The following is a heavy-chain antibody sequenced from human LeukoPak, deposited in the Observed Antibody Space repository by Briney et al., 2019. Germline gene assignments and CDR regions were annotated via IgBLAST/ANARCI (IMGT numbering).Heavy chain of an antibody. D-gene: IGHD6-13*01. CDR1: GFTFSSNW. J-gene: IGHJ4*02. V-gene: IGHV3-21*01. CDR2: ISSSSSYI. CDR3: ARAFGLVAAVAYFDY. Sequence: GGSLRLSCAASGFTFSSNWMYWVRQAPGKGLEWVSSISSSSSYIYYADSVKGRFTISRDNAKNSLSLQMNSLRAEDTAVYYCARAFGLVAAVAYFDYWGQGTLVTVSS.